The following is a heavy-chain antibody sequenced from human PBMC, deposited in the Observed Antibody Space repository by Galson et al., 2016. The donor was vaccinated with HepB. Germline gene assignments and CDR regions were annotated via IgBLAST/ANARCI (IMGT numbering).Heavy chain of an antibody. CDR1: GFTFDNHW. V-gene: IGHV3-74*01. Sequence: SLRLSCAASGFTFDNHWMHWVRQAPGKGLVWVSRISPDGGTTNYADSVKGRFTISRDNAKNSMYLQMNSLRAEDTAVYYCARKGGIYSPWGYWGQGTRVTVSS. CDR2: ISPDGGTT. J-gene: IGHJ4*02. CDR3: ARKGGIYSPWGY. D-gene: IGHD3-10*01.